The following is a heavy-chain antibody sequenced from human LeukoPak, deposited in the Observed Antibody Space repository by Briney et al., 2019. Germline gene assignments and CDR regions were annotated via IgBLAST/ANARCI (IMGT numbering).Heavy chain of an antibody. Sequence: GGSLRLSCAVSGFTLSNYGMSWGRQAPGKGLEWAAGIGVSGGGTNYADSVKGRFTISRDSPKNTLYLQMNSLRAEDTSVYFCAKRGVVIRVILVGFHKEAYYFDSWGQGALVTVSS. CDR2: IGVSGGGT. V-gene: IGHV3-23*01. J-gene: IGHJ4*02. D-gene: IGHD3-22*01. CDR1: GFTLSNYG. CDR3: AKRGVVIRVILVGFHKEAYYFDS.